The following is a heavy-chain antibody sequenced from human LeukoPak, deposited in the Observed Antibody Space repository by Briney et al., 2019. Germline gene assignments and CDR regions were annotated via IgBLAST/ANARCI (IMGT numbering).Heavy chain of an antibody. CDR1: GYSFTSYW. CDR2: IYPGDSDT. V-gene: IGHV5-51*01. Sequence: GESLKISCKGSGYSFTSYWIGWVRQMPGKGLEWMGIIYPGDSDTRYSPSFQGQVTISADKSISTAYLQWSSLKASDTAMYYCARQGPREGDILTPLDYWGQGTLVTVSS. J-gene: IGHJ4*02. CDR3: ARQGPREGDILTPLDY. D-gene: IGHD3-9*01.